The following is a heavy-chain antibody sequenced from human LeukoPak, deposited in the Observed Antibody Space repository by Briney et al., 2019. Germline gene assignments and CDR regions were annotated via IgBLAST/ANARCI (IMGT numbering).Heavy chain of an antibody. CDR2: MNPNSGNT. CDR3: ARWVGYCSGGSCYYNWFDP. Sequence: ASVKVSCKASGYTFTSYDINWVRQATGQGLEWMGWMNPNSGNTGYAQKFQGRVTMTRDTPISTAYMELSSLRSEDTAVYYCARWVGYCSGGSCYYNWFDPWGQGTLVTVSS. CDR1: GYTFTSYD. V-gene: IGHV1-8*01. D-gene: IGHD2-15*01. J-gene: IGHJ5*02.